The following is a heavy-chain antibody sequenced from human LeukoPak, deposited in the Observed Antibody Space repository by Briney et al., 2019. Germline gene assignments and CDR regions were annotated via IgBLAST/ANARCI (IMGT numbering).Heavy chain of an antibody. CDR2: ISSSSSYI. V-gene: IGHV3-21*01. CDR1: GFTFSSYS. D-gene: IGHD2-15*01. Sequence: GGPLRLSCAASGFTFSSYSMNWARQAPGKGLEWVSSISSSSSYIYYADSVKGRFTISRDNAKNSLYLQMNSLRAEDTAVYYCARDGGIFYFDYWGQGTLVTVSS. J-gene: IGHJ4*02. CDR3: ARDGGIFYFDY.